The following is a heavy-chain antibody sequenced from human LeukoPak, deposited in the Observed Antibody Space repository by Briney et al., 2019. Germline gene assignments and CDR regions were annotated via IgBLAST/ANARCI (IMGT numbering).Heavy chain of an antibody. Sequence: ASVTVSCKASAYTLSGYYMHWVRQAPGQGLEWMGWINPKGGVTNYAQKFQGRVTMTWDTSINTTFMELSRLRSDDTAVYYCARRIAVAGSPVYYFDYWGQGTLVTVSS. CDR2: INPKGGVT. J-gene: IGHJ4*02. CDR1: AYTLSGYY. CDR3: ARRIAVAGSPVYYFDY. V-gene: IGHV1-2*02. D-gene: IGHD6-19*01.